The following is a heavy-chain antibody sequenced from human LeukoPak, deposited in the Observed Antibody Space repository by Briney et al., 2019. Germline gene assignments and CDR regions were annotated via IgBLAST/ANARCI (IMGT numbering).Heavy chain of an antibody. D-gene: IGHD3-16*01. Sequence: GGSLRLSCAASGFTFDDYAMHWVRHAPGKGLEWVSSISWNSVNIGYADSVKGRFTISRDNAKNSLYLQMNSLRAEDTAVYYCATNSRFMITFGGVPYYMDVWGKGTTVTVSS. CDR1: GFTFDDYA. CDR2: ISWNSVNI. CDR3: ATNSRFMITFGGVPYYMDV. J-gene: IGHJ6*03. V-gene: IGHV3-9*01.